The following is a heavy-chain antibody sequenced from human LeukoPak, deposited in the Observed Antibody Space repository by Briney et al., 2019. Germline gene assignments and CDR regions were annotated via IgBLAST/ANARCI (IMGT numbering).Heavy chain of an antibody. CDR2: INHSGST. V-gene: IGHV4-34*01. D-gene: IGHD1-1*01. CDR1: GGSISGYY. CDR3: ARAPRAGRGFDY. J-gene: IGHJ4*02. Sequence: PSETLSLTCTVSGGSISGYYWSWIRQPPGKGLEWIGEINHSGSTNYNPSLKSRVTISVDTSKNQFSLKLSSVTAADTAVYYCARAPRAGRGFDYWGQGTLVTVSS.